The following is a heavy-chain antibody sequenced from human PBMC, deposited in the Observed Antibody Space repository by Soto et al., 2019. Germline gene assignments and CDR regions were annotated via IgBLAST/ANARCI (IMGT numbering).Heavy chain of an antibody. Sequence: LSLTCTVSGGSVSSGDYFWSWIRRPPGKGLEWIGYIYDSGSSYYNPSLKSRVTMSVDTSKNQFSLKLRSVTAADTAMYYCAREKGYISGPKNFDSWGQGTLVTVSS. CDR1: GGSVSSGDYF. J-gene: IGHJ4*02. D-gene: IGHD5-12*01. CDR2: IYDSGSS. CDR3: AREKGYISGPKNFDS. V-gene: IGHV4-30-4*01.